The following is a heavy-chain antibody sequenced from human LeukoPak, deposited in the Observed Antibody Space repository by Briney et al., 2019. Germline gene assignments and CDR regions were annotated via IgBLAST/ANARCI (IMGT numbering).Heavy chain of an antibody. CDR3: ARDLYDSSGYYYISAFDI. J-gene: IGHJ3*02. V-gene: IGHV4-30-4*08. CDR2: IYYSGST. D-gene: IGHD3-22*01. CDR1: GFTVSSNY. Sequence: LRLSCAASGFTVSSNYMSWVRQPPGKGLEWIGYIYYSGSTYYNPSLKSRVTIPIDTSKNQFSLKLSSVTAADTAVYYCARDLYDSSGYYYISAFDIWGQGTMVTVSS.